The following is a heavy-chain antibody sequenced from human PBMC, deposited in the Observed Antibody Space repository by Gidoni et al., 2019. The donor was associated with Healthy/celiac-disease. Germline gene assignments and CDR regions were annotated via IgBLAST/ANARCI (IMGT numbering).Heavy chain of an antibody. CDR2: ISSSSSYI. J-gene: IGHJ4*02. Sequence: EVQLVESGGGLVKPGGSLRLPCAASGSTVSSYSMNWVRQAPGKGLEWVSSISSSSSYIYYADSVKGRFTISRDNAKNSLYLQMNSLRAEDTAVYYCARSNRYCSGGSCYYDYWGQGTLVTVSS. CDR3: ARSNRYCSGGSCYYDY. CDR1: GSTVSSYS. V-gene: IGHV3-21*01. D-gene: IGHD2-15*01.